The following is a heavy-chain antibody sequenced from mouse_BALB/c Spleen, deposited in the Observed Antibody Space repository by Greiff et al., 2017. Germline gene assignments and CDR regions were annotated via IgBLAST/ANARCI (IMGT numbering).Heavy chain of an antibody. Sequence: VKLQESGAELARPGASVKLSCKATGYTFTSYWMQWVKQRPGQGLEWIGAIYPGDGDTRYTQKFKGKATLTADKSSSTAYMQLSSLASEDSAVYYCARLGYYFDYWGQGTTLTVSS. V-gene: IGHV1-87*01. J-gene: IGHJ2*01. D-gene: IGHD2-2*01. CDR2: IYPGDGDT. CDR1: GYTFTSYW. CDR3: ARLGYYFDY.